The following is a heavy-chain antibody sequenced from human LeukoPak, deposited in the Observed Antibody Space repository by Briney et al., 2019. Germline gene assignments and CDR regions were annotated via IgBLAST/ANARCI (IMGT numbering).Heavy chain of an antibody. J-gene: IGHJ4*02. Sequence: ASVKVSCKASGYTFTSYGINWVRQAPGQGLEWMGWISTYNGDTNYAQKLQGRVTMTADTSTSTAYMELRSLRSDDTAVYYCARGSSYGFSMGYWGQGTLVTVSS. CDR1: GYTFTSYG. CDR3: ARGSSYGFSMGY. D-gene: IGHD3-16*01. CDR2: ISTYNGDT. V-gene: IGHV1-18*01.